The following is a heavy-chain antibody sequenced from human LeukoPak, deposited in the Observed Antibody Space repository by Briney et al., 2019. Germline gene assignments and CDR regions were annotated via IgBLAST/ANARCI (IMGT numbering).Heavy chain of an antibody. CDR2: IYYSGST. Sequence: SENLSLTCTVSGGTISSYYWSWIRQPPGKGVEWIGYIYYSGSTNYNPSLKSRVTISVDTSKNQFSLKLSSVTAADTAVYYCARDCSSTSCYGVVGMDVWGKGTTVTVSS. V-gene: IGHV4-59*01. J-gene: IGHJ6*04. D-gene: IGHD2-2*01. CDR3: ARDCSSTSCYGVVGMDV. CDR1: GGTISSYY.